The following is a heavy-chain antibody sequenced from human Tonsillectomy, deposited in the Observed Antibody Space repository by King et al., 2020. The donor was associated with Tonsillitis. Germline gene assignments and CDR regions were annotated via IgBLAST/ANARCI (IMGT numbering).Heavy chain of an antibody. CDR3: ARAGHLEMATISDF. CDR1: GFTFSNYW. CDR2: IHXDGRED. J-gene: IGHJ4*02. V-gene: IGHV3-7*01. D-gene: IGHD5-24*01. Sequence: XLVQSXGGXXQPXGSXRLSCAASGFTFSNYWMXLVRQAPWKGLEXVXNIHXDGREDYLLDSVKGRFTVSSDNAWNLLYLQMTSLQAEDTAVYYCARAGHLEMATISDFWGQGTLVTXSS.